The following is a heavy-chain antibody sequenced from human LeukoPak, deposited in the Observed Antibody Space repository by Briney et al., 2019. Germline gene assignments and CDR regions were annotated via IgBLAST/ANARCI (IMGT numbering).Heavy chain of an antibody. V-gene: IGHV4-59*01. CDR2: IYYNGIT. Sequence: PSETLSLTCTVSGGAISTYYWNWIRQPPGKGLEWIGYIYYNGITNYNPSLKSRVTISLDTSKTQFSLSLSSVTAADTAVYYCARINHGDYSFDFWGQGTLVTVSS. CDR1: GGAISTYY. J-gene: IGHJ4*02. CDR3: ARINHGDYSFDF. D-gene: IGHD4-17*01.